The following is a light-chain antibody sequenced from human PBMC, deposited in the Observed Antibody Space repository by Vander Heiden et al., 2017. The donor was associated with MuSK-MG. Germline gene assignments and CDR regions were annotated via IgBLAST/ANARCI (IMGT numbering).Light chain of an antibody. CDR3: SSYGGNNNLL. V-gene: IGLV2-8*01. Sequence: QSALTQPPSASGPPGQSVTFSCTGTSSDIGGYSYVSWYQQHPGKAPKLMIYEVTKRPSGVPDRFSGSKSGNTASLTVSGLQAEDEADYYCSSYGGNNNLLFGGGTKLTVL. J-gene: IGLJ2*01. CDR2: EVT. CDR1: SSDIGGYSY.